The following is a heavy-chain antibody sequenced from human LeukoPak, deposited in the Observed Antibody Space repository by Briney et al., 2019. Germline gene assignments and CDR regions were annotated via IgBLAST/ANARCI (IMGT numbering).Heavy chain of an antibody. CDR3: ARDRIAIKWLRFRGGFDY. CDR1: GYTFTGYY. CDR2: INPNSGGR. J-gene: IGHJ4*02. D-gene: IGHD5-12*01. Sequence: ASVKVSCKASGYTFTGYYMHWVRQAPGQGLEWMGWINPNSGGRNYAQKFQGRVTMTRDTSISTAYMELSRLRSDDTAVYYCARDRIAIKWLRFRGGFDYWGQGTLVTVSS. V-gene: IGHV1-2*02.